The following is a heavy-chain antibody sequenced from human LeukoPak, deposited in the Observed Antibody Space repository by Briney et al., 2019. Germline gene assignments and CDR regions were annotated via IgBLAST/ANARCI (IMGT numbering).Heavy chain of an antibody. J-gene: IGHJ6*02. V-gene: IGHV3-53*01. CDR3: AKDLWSGLDYYYAMDV. CDR1: GFSVSGNS. Sequence: GGSLRLSCAASGFSVSGNSMNWVRRAPGKGLEWVSVIDSGGTTYYADSVRGRFIISRDNSKNTLYLQMNSLRAEDTAVYYRAKDLWSGLDYYYAMDVWGQGATVTVSS. CDR2: IDSGGTT. D-gene: IGHD1-1*01.